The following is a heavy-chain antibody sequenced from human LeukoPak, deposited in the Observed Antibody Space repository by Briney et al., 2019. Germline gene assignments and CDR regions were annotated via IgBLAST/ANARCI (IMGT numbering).Heavy chain of an antibody. CDR1: GGPFSGYD. J-gene: IGHJ4*02. V-gene: IGHV4-34*01. CDR2: INHSGST. D-gene: IGHD1-14*01. CDR3: ARGRTPEN. Sequence: PSETLSLTCAGYGGPFSGYDWSWIRQPPGKGLEWIGEINHSGSTNYNPSLKSRVTISVDTSKNQCSLKLSSVTAADTAVYYCARGRTPENWGQGTLVTVSS.